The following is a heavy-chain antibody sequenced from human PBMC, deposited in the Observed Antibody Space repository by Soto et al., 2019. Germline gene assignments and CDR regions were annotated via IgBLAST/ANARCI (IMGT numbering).Heavy chain of an antibody. Sequence: EVQLVESGGGLVQPGGSVRLSCAASGFTFSSYSMNWVREAPGKGLEWVSYISSSSSTIYYADSVKGRFTISRDNAKNSLYLQMNSLRDEDTAVYYCARDPQLNPRRGMDVWGQGTTVTVSS. V-gene: IGHV3-48*02. J-gene: IGHJ6*02. CDR3: ARDPQLNPRRGMDV. CDR2: ISSSSSTI. D-gene: IGHD2-2*01. CDR1: GFTFSSYS.